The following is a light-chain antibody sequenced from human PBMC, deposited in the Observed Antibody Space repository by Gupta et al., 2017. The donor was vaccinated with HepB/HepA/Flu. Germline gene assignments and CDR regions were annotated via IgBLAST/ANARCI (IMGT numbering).Light chain of an antibody. Sequence: ETLMTQSPATLSVSPGERAALSCRASESINSNLAWYQLQPGQAPRLLIYAASTRATGVPARFSGSGSGTDFTLTISSLQSEDFAVYYCQQYNNGPYTFGQGTXLEIK. CDR3: QQYNNGPYT. CDR2: AAS. J-gene: IGKJ2*01. CDR1: ESINSN. V-gene: IGKV3-15*01.